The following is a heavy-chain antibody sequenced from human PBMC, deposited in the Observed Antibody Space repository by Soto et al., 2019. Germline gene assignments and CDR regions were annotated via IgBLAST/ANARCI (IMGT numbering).Heavy chain of an antibody. CDR1: GFTFSNAW. Sequence: EVQLVESGGGLVKPGGSLRLSCAASGFTFSNAWRSWVRQAPGKGLEWVGRIKSKTDGGTTDYAAPVKGRFTISRDDSKNTLYLQMNRLKTEDTAVYYCTTVVVVVVAATLLPSDVWGKGTTVTVSS. D-gene: IGHD2-15*01. V-gene: IGHV3-15*01. J-gene: IGHJ6*04. CDR3: TTVVVVVVAATLLPSDV. CDR2: IKSKTDGGTT.